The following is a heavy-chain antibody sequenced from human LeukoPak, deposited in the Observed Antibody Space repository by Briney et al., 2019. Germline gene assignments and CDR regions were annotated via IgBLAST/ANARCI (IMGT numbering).Heavy chain of an antibody. Sequence: PGGSLRLSCAASGFTFSSYAMSWVRQAPGKGLEWVAVVSYDGSNIYHAASVQGRFTISRDNSKNTLYLQMNSLRAEDTAVYYCAKSLDAQAVADPFDYWGQGTLVTVSS. J-gene: IGHJ4*02. V-gene: IGHV3-30*18. CDR1: GFTFSSYA. D-gene: IGHD6-19*01. CDR2: VSYDGSNI. CDR3: AKSLDAQAVADPFDY.